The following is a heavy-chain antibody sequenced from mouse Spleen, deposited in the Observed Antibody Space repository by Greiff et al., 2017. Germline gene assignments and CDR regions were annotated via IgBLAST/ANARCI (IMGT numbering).Heavy chain of an antibody. Sequence: VQLQQSGAELVRPGASVKLSCKASGYTFTDYYINWVKQRPGQGLEWIARIYPGSGNTYYNEKFKGKATLTAEKSSSTAYMQLSSLTSEDSAVYFCARGDYGSSPRFAYWGQGTLVTVSA. V-gene: IGHV1-76*01. CDR3: ARGDYGSSPRFAY. J-gene: IGHJ3*01. CDR1: GYTFTDYY. D-gene: IGHD1-1*01. CDR2: IYPGSGNT.